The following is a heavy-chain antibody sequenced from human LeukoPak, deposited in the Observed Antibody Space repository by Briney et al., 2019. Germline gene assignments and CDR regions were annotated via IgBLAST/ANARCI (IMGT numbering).Heavy chain of an antibody. J-gene: IGHJ6*03. D-gene: IGHD1-26*01. Sequence: PSETLSLTCAVSGGSISSGGYSWSWIRQPPGKGLEWIGYIYYSGNTNYNPSLKSRVTISVDTSKNQFSLKLSSVTAADTAVYYCARAWPYSGSYYASHYYYMDVWGKGTTVTVSS. CDR3: ARAWPYSGSYYASHYYYMDV. CDR2: IYYSGNT. CDR1: GGSISSGGYS. V-gene: IGHV4-30-4*07.